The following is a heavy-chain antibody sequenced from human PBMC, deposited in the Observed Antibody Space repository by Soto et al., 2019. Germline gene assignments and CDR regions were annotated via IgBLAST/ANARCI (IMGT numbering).Heavy chain of an antibody. J-gene: IGHJ5*02. V-gene: IGHV4-34*01. CDR1: GGSFSGYY. CDR3: ETQEVGGSYVYTFDP. CDR2: IYYSGST. D-gene: IGHD1-26*01. Sequence: SETLSLTCAVYGGSFSGYYWTWIRQPPGKGLEWIGSIYYSGSTYYNPSLKSRVTISVDTSKNHFSLKLSSVTAADTAVYYCETQEVGGSYVYTFDPWGQGTLVTVSS.